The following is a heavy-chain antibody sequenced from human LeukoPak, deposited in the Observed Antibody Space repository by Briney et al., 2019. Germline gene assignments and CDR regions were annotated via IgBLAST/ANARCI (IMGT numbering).Heavy chain of an antibody. Sequence: PSETLSLTCTVSGDSVYSSNFHWGWIRQPPGKGLEWIGSIYYSGSTFYNPSLNGRVTISLDTSNNQFSLKLTSVTAADTAVYLCGRLPIRGDGSGGFDNWGQGTLVTVSS. V-gene: IGHV4-39*01. J-gene: IGHJ4*02. CDR3: GRLPIRGDGSGGFDN. CDR1: GDSVYSSNFH. CDR2: IYYSGST. D-gene: IGHD2-15*01.